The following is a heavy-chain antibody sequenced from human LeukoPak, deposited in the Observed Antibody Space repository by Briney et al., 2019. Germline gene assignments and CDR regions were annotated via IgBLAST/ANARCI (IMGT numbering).Heavy chain of an antibody. CDR2: VYYSGST. Sequence: SETLSLTCTVSGGSISTYYWSWIRQAPGKGLQWIGYVYYSGSTEYDPSLKSRVTITVDTSKNQFSLKMNSVTAADTAVYYCAGGSDFWSGYSFDNWGQGTLVTVSS. D-gene: IGHD3-3*01. V-gene: IGHV4-59*01. J-gene: IGHJ4*02. CDR3: AGGSDFWSGYSFDN. CDR1: GGSISTYY.